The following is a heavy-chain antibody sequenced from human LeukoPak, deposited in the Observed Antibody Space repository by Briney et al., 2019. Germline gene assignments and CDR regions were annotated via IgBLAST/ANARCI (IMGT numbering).Heavy chain of an antibody. D-gene: IGHD6-13*01. Sequence: GGSLRLSCAASGFTFSNYAMNWVRQAPGKGLEWVASIRQDGGEKSYVDSVKGRLTISRDNTKHSLYLQMSSLRAEDTGVYYCARDGTAAGLYFDLWGQGTLVTVSS. CDR2: IRQDGGEK. V-gene: IGHV3-7*01. J-gene: IGHJ4*02. CDR1: GFTFSNYA. CDR3: ARDGTAAGLYFDL.